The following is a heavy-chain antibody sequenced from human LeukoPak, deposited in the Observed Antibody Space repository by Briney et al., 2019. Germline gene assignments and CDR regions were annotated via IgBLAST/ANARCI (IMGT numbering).Heavy chain of an antibody. CDR3: ARLTGDPAFDI. V-gene: IGHV4-39*01. D-gene: IGHD7-27*01. J-gene: IGHJ3*02. Sequence: SETLSLTCTVSGGSVSSYYWGWIRQPPGKGLEWIGTIYYTGSTYYNPSLNSRVTISVDTSKNQFSLKVRSVTAADTAVYFCARLTGDPAFDIWGQGTMVIVSS. CDR2: IYYTGST. CDR1: GGSVSSYY.